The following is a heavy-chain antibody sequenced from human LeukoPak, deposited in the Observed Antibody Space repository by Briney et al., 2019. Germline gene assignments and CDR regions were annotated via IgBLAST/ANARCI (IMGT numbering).Heavy chain of an antibody. CDR2: INNDGSST. J-gene: IGHJ6*02. CDR1: GFIFSDHW. D-gene: IGHD5-24*01. CDR3: ARDQMGPYYGMDV. Sequence: GGSLRLSCAASGFIFSDHWMHWVRQAPGKGLVWLSRINNDGSSTIYADSVKGRFTFSRDNAENTLFLEMSSLRVEDTAVYYCARDQMGPYYGMDVWGQGTTVTVSS. V-gene: IGHV3-74*01.